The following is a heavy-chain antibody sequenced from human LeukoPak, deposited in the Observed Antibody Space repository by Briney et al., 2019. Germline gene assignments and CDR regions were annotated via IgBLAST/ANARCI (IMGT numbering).Heavy chain of an antibody. J-gene: IGHJ4*02. CDR2: ISFDGSHQ. V-gene: IGHV3-30*04. D-gene: IGHD2-2*01. CDR1: GLTFRSYS. CDR3: ATPVISISSTTYYNYFEY. Sequence: GGSLRLSCVASGLTFRSYSLHWVRQSPGKGLEWVAVISFDGSHQYFADSVKGRFTISRDNSNNTLYLQMRSLRPEDTAVYYCATPVISISSTTYYNYFEYWGQGALVTVSS.